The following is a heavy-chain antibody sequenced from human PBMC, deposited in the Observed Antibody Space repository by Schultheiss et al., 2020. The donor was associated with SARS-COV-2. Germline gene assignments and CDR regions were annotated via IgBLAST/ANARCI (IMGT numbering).Heavy chain of an antibody. CDR2: IIPILGIA. D-gene: IGHD1-1*01. CDR1: GGTFSSYA. J-gene: IGHJ5*02. V-gene: IGHV1-69*04. CDR3: ARGVGDWNARNWFDP. Sequence: SVKVSCKASGGTFSSYAISWARQAPGQGLEWMGRIIPILGIANYAQKFQGRVTITADKSTSTAYMELRSLRSDDTAVYYCARGVGDWNARNWFDPWGHGTLVTVSS.